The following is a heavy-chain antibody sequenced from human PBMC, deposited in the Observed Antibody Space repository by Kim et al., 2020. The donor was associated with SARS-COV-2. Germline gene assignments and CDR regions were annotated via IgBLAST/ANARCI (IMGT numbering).Heavy chain of an antibody. J-gene: IGHJ4*02. V-gene: IGHV3-53*01. CDR3: AGRPHGDHPYFDF. CDR2: IYSDGST. CDR1: GFTVSGQY. D-gene: IGHD4-17*01. Sequence: GGSLRLSCAASGFTVSGQYMSWVRQAPGKGLDWVSLIYSDGSTSYADSVTGRFIISRDDSRNTLYLQMNSLRVDDTAVYFCAGRPHGDHPYFDFWCQGT.